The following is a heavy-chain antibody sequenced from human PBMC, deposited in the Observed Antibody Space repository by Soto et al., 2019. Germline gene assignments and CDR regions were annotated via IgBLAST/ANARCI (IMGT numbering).Heavy chain of an antibody. CDR1: GYTFTRYG. D-gene: IGHD3-16*01. V-gene: IGHV1-18*01. CDR2: INTYNGNT. CDR3: AMVDVYVTPSPQDV. Sequence: QVQLVQSGAEVKNPGASVKVSCKASGYTFTRYGIGWARQAPGQGLEWMGWINTYNGNTNYGLNVQDRVTLTTDTSTSTAYMELRSLRSNDTAIYYCAMVDVYVTPSPQDVWGQGTTVIVSS. J-gene: IGHJ6*02.